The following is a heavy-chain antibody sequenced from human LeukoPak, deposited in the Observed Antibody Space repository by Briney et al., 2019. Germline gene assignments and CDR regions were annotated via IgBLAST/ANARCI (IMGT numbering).Heavy chain of an antibody. D-gene: IGHD3-10*01. CDR2: INPSGGST. Sequence: ASVKVSCKASGYTFTSYYMHWVRQAPGQGLEWMGIINPSGGSTSYAQKFQGRVTMTRDTSTSTVYMELSSLRSDDTAIYYCARDLYSRRMDYYGSGSFFASWGQGTLVTVSS. CDR1: GYTFTSYY. V-gene: IGHV1-46*01. CDR3: ARDLYSRRMDYYGSGSFFAS. J-gene: IGHJ4*02.